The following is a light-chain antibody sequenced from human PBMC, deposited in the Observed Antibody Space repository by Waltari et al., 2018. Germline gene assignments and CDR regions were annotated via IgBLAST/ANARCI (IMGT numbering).Light chain of an antibody. J-gene: IGKJ4*01. Sequence: AIRMTQSPSSFSASTGDSVTLTCRASQGISSYLAWYQQKPGKAPKLLIYAASTLQSGVPSRFSGSGSGTDFTLTISCLQSEDFATYYCQQYYSYPPVTFGGGTKVEIK. CDR3: QQYYSYPPVT. CDR1: QGISSY. V-gene: IGKV1-8*01. CDR2: AAS.